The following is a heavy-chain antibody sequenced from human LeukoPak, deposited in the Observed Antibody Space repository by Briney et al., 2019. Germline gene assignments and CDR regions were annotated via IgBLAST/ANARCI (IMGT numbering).Heavy chain of an antibody. Sequence: ASVKVSCKASGYTFTSYYMHRVRQAPGQGLEWMGIINPSGGSTSYAQKFQGRVTMTRDTSTSTVYMELSSLRSEDTAVYYCARDLSCSSTSCYYWFDPWGQGTLVTVSS. CDR3: ARDLSCSSTSCYYWFDP. CDR2: INPSGGST. V-gene: IGHV1-46*01. D-gene: IGHD2-2*01. CDR1: GYTFTSYY. J-gene: IGHJ5*02.